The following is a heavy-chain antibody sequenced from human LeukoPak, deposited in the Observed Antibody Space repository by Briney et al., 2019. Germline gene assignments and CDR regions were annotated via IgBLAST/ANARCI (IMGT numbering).Heavy chain of an antibody. D-gene: IGHD1-26*01. Sequence: GGSLRLSCAASGFTFSSYWMHWVRQAPGKGLVWVSRINEDGSTTNYADSVKGRSTIFRDNAKNTLYLQMNSLRAEDTAVYYCVRDLGGRSGHWGQGTLVTVSS. CDR1: GFTFSSYW. J-gene: IGHJ4*02. CDR2: INEDGSTT. CDR3: VRDLGGRSGH. V-gene: IGHV3-74*01.